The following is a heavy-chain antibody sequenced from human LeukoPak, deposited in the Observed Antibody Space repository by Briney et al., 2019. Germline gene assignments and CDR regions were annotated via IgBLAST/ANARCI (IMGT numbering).Heavy chain of an antibody. Sequence: GSLRLSCAASGFTFSNYWMTWVRQAPGKGPEWVANIKQDGSERNYVDSVKGRFTIARDNSKNSLYLQMTSLRGEDTAVYYCASRAGKPGNTPWCFGYWGQGALVTVSS. CDR2: IKQDGSER. V-gene: IGHV3-7*01. J-gene: IGHJ4*02. D-gene: IGHD1-7*01. CDR3: ASRAGKPGNTPWCFGY. CDR1: GFTFSNYW.